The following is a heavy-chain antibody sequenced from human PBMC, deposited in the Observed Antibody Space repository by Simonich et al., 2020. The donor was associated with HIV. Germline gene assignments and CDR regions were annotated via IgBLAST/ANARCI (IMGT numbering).Heavy chain of an antibody. CDR2: INRRGAD. CDR1: GGSFSGYY. CDR3: ARRTTAYYNFWSGYYFDY. D-gene: IGHD3-3*01. J-gene: IGHJ4*02. V-gene: IGHV4-34*02. Sequence: QVQLQQWGAGLLKPSETLSLTCAVFGGSFSGYYWSWIRQPPGKGLEWIGEINRRGADNSNPFLKGRDTIGVDTSKNQFSGKLSSVTVADTAVYYCARRTTAYYNFWSGYYFDYWGQGTQVTVSS.